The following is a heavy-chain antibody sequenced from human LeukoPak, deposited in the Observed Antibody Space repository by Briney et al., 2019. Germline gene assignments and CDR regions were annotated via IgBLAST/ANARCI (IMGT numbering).Heavy chain of an antibody. J-gene: IGHJ4*02. D-gene: IGHD3-22*01. CDR2: IDSDGSNT. Sequence: PGGSLRLACAASGFTFSSYWMHWVRQVPGKGLVWVSRIDSDGSNTRYADSVKGRFTISRDNAKNTLYLQRNSLRAEDTAVYYCARDLELVYYDSSGYDYWGQGTLVIVSS. CDR1: GFTFSSYW. CDR3: ARDLELVYYDSSGYDY. V-gene: IGHV3-74*01.